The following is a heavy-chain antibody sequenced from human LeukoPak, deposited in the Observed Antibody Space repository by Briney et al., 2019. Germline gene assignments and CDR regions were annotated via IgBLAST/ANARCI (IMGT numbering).Heavy chain of an antibody. V-gene: IGHV1-18*01. CDR1: GYTFTSYG. J-gene: IGHJ6*02. CDR3: ARDREAYYYYYGMDV. Sequence: GASVKVSCKASGYTFTSYGISWVRQAPGQGLEWMGWISAYNGNTNYAQKLQGRVTMTTDTSTSTAYMELRSLRSDDTAVYYCARDREAYYYYYGMDVWGQGTTVTVSS. CDR2: ISAYNGNT.